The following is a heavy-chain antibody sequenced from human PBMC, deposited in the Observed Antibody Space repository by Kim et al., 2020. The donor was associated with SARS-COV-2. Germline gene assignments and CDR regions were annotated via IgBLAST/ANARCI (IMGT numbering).Heavy chain of an antibody. Sequence: SETLSLTCTVSGGSISDSGYYWSWIRQHPGKGLEWIGYIYYSGNTYYNPSLKSRVTISVDTSKNQFSLRLSSVTVADTAVYYCARGKGVAGTAASPALGYWGQGTLVTVSS. CDR1: GGSISDSGYY. V-gene: IGHV4-31*03. CDR3: ARGKGVAGTAASPALGY. CDR2: IYYSGNT. J-gene: IGHJ4*02. D-gene: IGHD6-19*01.